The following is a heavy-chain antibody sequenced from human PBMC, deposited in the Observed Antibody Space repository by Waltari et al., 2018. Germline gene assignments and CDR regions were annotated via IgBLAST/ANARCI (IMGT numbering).Heavy chain of an antibody. CDR3: ARDQLHGDPAVD. CDR2: INHSGST. J-gene: IGHJ4*02. Sequence: QVQLQQWGAGLLKPSETLSLTCAVYGGSFSGYYWSWTRQPPGKGLEWIGEINHSGSTNYNPSTKGRVTISVDTSKNQFSLKLSFVTAADTAVYYCARDQLHGDPAVDWGQGTLVTVSS. V-gene: IGHV4-34*01. D-gene: IGHD4-17*01. CDR1: GGSFSGYY.